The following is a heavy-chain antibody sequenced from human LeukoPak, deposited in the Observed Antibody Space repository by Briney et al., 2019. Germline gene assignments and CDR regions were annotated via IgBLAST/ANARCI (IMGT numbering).Heavy chain of an antibody. CDR1: GFTFSSYG. J-gene: IGHJ4*02. Sequence: PGGSLRLSCAASGFTFSSYGMHWVRQAPGKGLEWVAFIRYDGSNKYYADSVKGRFTISRDNSKNTLYLQMNSLRAEDTAVCYCAKDQATIFGYFDYWGQGTLVTVSS. CDR3: AKDQATIFGYFDY. V-gene: IGHV3-30*02. D-gene: IGHD3-3*01. CDR2: IRYDGSNK.